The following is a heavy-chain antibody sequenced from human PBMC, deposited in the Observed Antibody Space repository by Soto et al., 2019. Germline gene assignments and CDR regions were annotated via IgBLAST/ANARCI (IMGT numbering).Heavy chain of an antibody. D-gene: IGHD7-27*01. Sequence: QVQLVESGGGVVQPGRSLRLSCAASGFTFSSYGMHWVRQAPGKGLEWVAVISYDGSNKYYADSVKGRFTISRDNSKNTLYLQMNGLRAEDTAVYYCATGVYYYYGMDVWGQGTTVTVSS. CDR3: ATGVYYYYGMDV. V-gene: IGHV3-30*03. CDR2: ISYDGSNK. CDR1: GFTFSSYG. J-gene: IGHJ6*02.